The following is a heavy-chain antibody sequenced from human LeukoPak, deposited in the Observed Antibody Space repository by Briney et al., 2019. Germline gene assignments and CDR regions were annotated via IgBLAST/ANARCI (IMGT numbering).Heavy chain of an antibody. V-gene: IGHV4-39*01. Sequence: PSETLSLTCTVSGGSISSSNYYWGWIRQPPGKGLEWIGTIYYSGSTYYNPSLKSRVTISVDTSKNQFSLKLTSVTAADTAVYYCARLYGSGYGYTYYGMDVWGQGTTVTVSS. D-gene: IGHD3-10*01. CDR3: ARLYGSGYGYTYYGMDV. CDR2: IYYSGST. CDR1: GGSISSSNYY. J-gene: IGHJ6*02.